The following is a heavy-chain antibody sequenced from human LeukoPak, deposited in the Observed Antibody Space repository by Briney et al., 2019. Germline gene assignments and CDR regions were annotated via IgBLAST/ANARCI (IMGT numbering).Heavy chain of an antibody. V-gene: IGHV1-8*01. Sequence: ASVKVSCKASGYTFTSYDINWVRQATGQGLEWMGWMNPNSGNTGYAQKFQGRVTMTRNTSISTAYMELSSLRSEDTAVYYCARGDYYGSGVNYGMDVWGQGTTLTVSS. D-gene: IGHD3-10*01. CDR3: ARGDYYGSGVNYGMDV. CDR2: MNPNSGNT. CDR1: GYTFTSYD. J-gene: IGHJ6*02.